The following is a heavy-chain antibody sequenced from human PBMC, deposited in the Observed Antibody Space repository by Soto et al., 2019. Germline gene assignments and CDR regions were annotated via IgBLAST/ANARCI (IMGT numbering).Heavy chain of an antibody. CDR3: ANLEGYYYCYGMDV. J-gene: IGHJ6*02. V-gene: IGHV3-30*18. CDR2: ISYDGGDK. Sequence: QVQMVESGGGVVQPGRSLRLSCAVSGFTFSSCGMHWVRQAPGKGLEWVAVISYDGGDKYYADSVKGRFTISRDNSENALYLQMNNLRAEDTAIYYGANLEGYYYCYGMDVWGQGTTVTVSS. CDR1: GFTFSSCG.